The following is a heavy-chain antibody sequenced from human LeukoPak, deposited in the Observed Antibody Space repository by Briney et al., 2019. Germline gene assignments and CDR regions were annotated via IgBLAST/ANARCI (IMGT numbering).Heavy chain of an antibody. D-gene: IGHD3-10*01. J-gene: IGHJ4*02. CDR3: AREIFGNFDY. CDR1: GGTFSSYA. V-gene: IGHV1-18*01. CDR2: INPYNGNT. Sequence: GASVKVSCKASGGTFSSYAISWVRQAPGQGLEWMGWINPYNGNTNYAQRLQGRVTMTTDTSTSTAYMELRSLRSDDTAVYYCAREIFGNFDYWGQGHLVTVSS.